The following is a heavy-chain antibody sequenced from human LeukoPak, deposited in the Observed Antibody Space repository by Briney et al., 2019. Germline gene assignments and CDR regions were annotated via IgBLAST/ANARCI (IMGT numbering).Heavy chain of an antibody. Sequence: SETLSLTCTVSGGSISSYYWSWIRQPPGKGLEWIGYIYYSGSTNFNPSLKSRVTISVDTSKNQFSLKLSSVTAADTAVYYCARESINTYYYYMDVWGKGTTVTVSS. J-gene: IGHJ6*03. CDR1: GGSISSYY. CDR2: IYYSGST. V-gene: IGHV4-59*01. D-gene: IGHD1-14*01. CDR3: ARESINTYYYYMDV.